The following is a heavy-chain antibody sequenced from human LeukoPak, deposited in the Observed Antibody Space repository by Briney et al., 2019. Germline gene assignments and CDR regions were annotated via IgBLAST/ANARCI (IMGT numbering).Heavy chain of an antibody. V-gene: IGHV3-21*01. CDR1: GFTFSSYR. CDR2: ISSSSSYI. J-gene: IGHJ4*02. D-gene: IGHD5-24*01. Sequence: GGSLRLSCAAAGFTFSSYRMNWVRKAPGKELEWVSSISSSSSYIYYADSVKGLFTISRDNAKNSLYLQMNSLRAEDTAVYYCARGVGYTDFDYWGQGTLVTVSS. CDR3: ARGVGYTDFDY.